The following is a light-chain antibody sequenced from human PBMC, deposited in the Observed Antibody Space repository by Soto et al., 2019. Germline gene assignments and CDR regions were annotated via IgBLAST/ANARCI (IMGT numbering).Light chain of an antibody. CDR2: EVS. CDR1: SSDVGGYNY. Sequence: QSALTQPASVSGSPRQSITISCTGSSSDVGGYNYVSWYQQHPGKAPKLMIYEVSNRPSGVSNRFSGSKSGNTASLTISGLQAEDEADYYCSSYTRTTLVVFGGGTQLTVL. J-gene: IGLJ2*01. CDR3: SSYTRTTLVV. V-gene: IGLV2-14*01.